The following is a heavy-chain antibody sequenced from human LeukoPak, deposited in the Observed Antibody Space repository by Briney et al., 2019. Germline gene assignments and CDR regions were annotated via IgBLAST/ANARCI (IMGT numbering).Heavy chain of an antibody. V-gene: IGHV1-69*02. CDR2: IIPILGIA. CDR1: GGTFSSYT. D-gene: IGHD4-23*01. CDR3: AKGPGGNSYYYYMDV. Sequence: ASVKVSCKASGGTFSSYTISWVRQAPGQGLEWMGRIIPILGIANYAQKFQGRVTITADESTSTAYMELSSLRSEDTAVYYCAKGPGGNSYYYYMDVWGKGTTVTVSS. J-gene: IGHJ6*03.